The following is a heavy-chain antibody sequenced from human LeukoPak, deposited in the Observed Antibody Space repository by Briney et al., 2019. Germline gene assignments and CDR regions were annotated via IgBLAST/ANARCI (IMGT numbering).Heavy chain of an antibody. CDR2: IYYGGST. Sequence: PETLSLTCTVSGYSISSGYYWGWIRQPPGKGLEWIGSIYYGGSTYYNPSLKSRVTISVDTSKNQFSLKLSSVTAADTAVYYCATARLVVGAQSGAGWWRYFDLWGRGTLVTVSS. D-gene: IGHD1-26*01. CDR3: ATARLVVGAQSGAGWWRYFDL. V-gene: IGHV4-38-2*02. J-gene: IGHJ2*01. CDR1: GYSISSGYY.